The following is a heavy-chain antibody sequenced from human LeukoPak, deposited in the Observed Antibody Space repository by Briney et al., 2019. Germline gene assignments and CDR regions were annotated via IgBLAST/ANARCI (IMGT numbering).Heavy chain of an antibody. CDR1: GFTFKTYG. D-gene: IGHD3-3*01. Sequence: PGGSLRLSCVASGFTFKTYGMSWVRQAPGKGLEWVSTISGSDGSTYYADSVKGRFTISRDNSKSTLYLQMSSLRAEDTAVYYCAAGFYFGDYWGQGTLVTVSS. V-gene: IGHV3-23*01. J-gene: IGHJ4*02. CDR3: AAGFYFGDY. CDR2: ISGSDGST.